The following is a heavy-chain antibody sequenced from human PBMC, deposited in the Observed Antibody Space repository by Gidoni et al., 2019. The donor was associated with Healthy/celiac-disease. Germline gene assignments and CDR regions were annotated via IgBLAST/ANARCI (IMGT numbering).Heavy chain of an antibody. Sequence: QVQLVESGGGVVQPGGSLRLSCAESGFTFSSYGMHWVRQAPGKGLEWVAFIRYDGSNKYYADSVKGRFTISRDNSKNTLYLQMNSLRAEDTAVYYCPQPGSSGGYFDYWGQGTLVTVSS. CDR1: GFTFSSYG. V-gene: IGHV3-30*02. D-gene: IGHD2-8*02. CDR2: IRYDGSNK. CDR3: PQPGSSGGYFDY. J-gene: IGHJ4*02.